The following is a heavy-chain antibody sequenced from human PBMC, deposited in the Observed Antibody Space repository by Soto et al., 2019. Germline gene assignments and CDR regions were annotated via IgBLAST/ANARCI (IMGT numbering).Heavy chain of an antibody. V-gene: IGHV1-2*04. CDR3: ARDQGGRFWSGYLLAGDYYGMDV. J-gene: IGHJ6*02. CDR2: INPNSGGT. D-gene: IGHD3-3*01. CDR1: GYTFTGYY. Sequence: ASVKVSCKASGYTFTGYYMHWVRQAPGQGLEWMGWINPNSGGTNYAQKFQGWVTMTRDTSISTAYMELSRLRSDGTAVYYCARDQGGRFWSGYLLAGDYYGMDVWGQGTTVTVSS.